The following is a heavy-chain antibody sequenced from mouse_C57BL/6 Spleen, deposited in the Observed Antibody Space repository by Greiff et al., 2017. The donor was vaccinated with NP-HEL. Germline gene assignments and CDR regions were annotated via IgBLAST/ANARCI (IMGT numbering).Heavy chain of an antibody. CDR1: GYTFTSYG. V-gene: IGHV1-81*01. CDR3: AREGGLTGWFAY. CDR2: IYPRSGNT. J-gene: IGHJ3*01. Sequence: QVQLQQSGAELARPGASVKLSCKASGYTFTSYGISWVKQRTGQGLEWIGEIYPRSGNTYYNEKFKGKATLTADKSSSTAYMELRSLTSEDSAVYFCAREGGLTGWFAYWGQGTLVTVSA. D-gene: IGHD4-1*01.